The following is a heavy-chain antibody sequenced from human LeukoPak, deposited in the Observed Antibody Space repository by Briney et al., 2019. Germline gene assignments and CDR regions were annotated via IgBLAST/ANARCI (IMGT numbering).Heavy chain of an antibody. D-gene: IGHD6-25*01. J-gene: IGHJ4*02. CDR2: AADSGST. V-gene: IGHV4-59*12. CDR1: GDSMSDYF. Sequence: SETLSLTCTVSGDSMSDYFWTWIRQPPGKGLEWIGYAADSGSTNYNPSLKSRVTISVDKSKNQFSLKLSSVTAADTAVYSCARKNIPSPRIRYSSDWNGRAFDYWGQGTLVTVSS. CDR3: ARKNIPSPRIRYSSDWNGRAFDY.